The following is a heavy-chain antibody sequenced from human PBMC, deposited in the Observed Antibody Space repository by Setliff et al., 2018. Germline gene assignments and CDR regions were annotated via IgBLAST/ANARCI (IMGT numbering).Heavy chain of an antibody. D-gene: IGHD3-16*01. Sequence: PGGSLRLSCAASGFTFSSYEMNWVRQAPGKGLEWVSYISSSGSTIYYADSVKGRFTISRDNAKNSLYLQMNSLRAEDTAVYYCARLYKEPLGLSTYYYYYGMDVWGQGTTVTVSS. J-gene: IGHJ6*02. CDR3: ARLYKEPLGLSTYYYYYGMDV. V-gene: IGHV3-48*03. CDR2: ISSSGSTI. CDR1: GFTFSSYE.